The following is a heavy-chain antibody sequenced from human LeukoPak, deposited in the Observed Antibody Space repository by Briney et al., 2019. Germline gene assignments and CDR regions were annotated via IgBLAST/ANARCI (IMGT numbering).Heavy chain of an antibody. J-gene: IGHJ5*02. CDR2: ISGDGTTT. CDR1: GFTFSNYF. D-gene: IGHD2-15*01. CDR3: TRRVDATRWFDP. V-gene: IGHV3-74*03. Sequence: PGGSLSLSCAASGFTFSNYFMHWVRQAPGKGLVWVSRISGDGTTTMYADSVKGRFTISRDNAKNTLYLQMNSLRDEDTAVYYCTRRVDATRWFDPWGQGTLVAVSS.